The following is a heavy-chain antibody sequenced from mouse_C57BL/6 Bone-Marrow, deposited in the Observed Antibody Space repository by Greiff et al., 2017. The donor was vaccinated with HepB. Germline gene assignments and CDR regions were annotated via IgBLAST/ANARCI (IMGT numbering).Heavy chain of an antibody. V-gene: IGHV1-80*01. D-gene: IGHD2-2*01. J-gene: IGHJ2*01. CDR2: IYPGDGDT. CDR1: GYAFSSYW. Sequence: VMLVESGAELVKPGASVKISCKASGYAFSSYWMNWVKQRPGKGLEWIGQIYPGDGDTNYNGKFKGKATLTADKSSSTAYMQLSSLTSEDSAVYFCARWGLWLYYFDYWGQGTTLTVSS. CDR3: ARWGLWLYYFDY.